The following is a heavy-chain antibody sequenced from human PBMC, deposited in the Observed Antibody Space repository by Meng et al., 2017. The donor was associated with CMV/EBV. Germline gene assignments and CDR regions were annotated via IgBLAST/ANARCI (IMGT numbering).Heavy chain of an antibody. D-gene: IGHD6-13*01. CDR3: AKGFQQQLAFDY. CDR2: IRYDGSTK. CDR1: GFTFSSYG. V-gene: IGHV3-30*02. Sequence: GESLKISCAASGFTFSSYGMHWVRQAPGKGLEWVAFIRYDGSTKYYADYVKGRFTISRDNSKNTLYLQMNSLRAEDTAVYYCAKGFQQQLAFDYWGQGTLVTVSS. J-gene: IGHJ4*02.